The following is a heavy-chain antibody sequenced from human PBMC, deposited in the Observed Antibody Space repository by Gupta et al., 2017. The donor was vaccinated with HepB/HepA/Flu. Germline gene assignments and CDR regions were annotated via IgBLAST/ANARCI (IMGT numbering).Heavy chain of an antibody. CDR2: ITGSGGAT. J-gene: IGHJ4*02. V-gene: IGHV3-23*01. CDR1: GFTFSNYG. CDR3: AKLSSGWSFDY. Sequence: EVQLLHTGGGLAQPGGSLKLTCAASGFTFSNYGMSWVRQAPGKGLERVSGITGSGGATYYADSVKGRFTISRDNSKNTLYLQMSSLRAEDTATYYCAKLSSGWSFDYWGQGTLVTVSS. D-gene: IGHD6-19*01.